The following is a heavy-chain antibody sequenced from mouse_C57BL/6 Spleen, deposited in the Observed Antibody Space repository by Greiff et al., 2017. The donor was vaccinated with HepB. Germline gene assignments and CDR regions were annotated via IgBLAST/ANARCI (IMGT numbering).Heavy chain of an antibody. J-gene: IGHJ3*01. Sequence: QVHVKQPGAELVRPGTSVKLSCKASGYTFTSYWMHWVKQRPGQGLEWIGVIDPSDSYTNYNQKFKGKATLTVDTSSSTAYMQLSSLTSEDSAVYYCASQRQLRLAYWGQGTLVTVSA. CDR1: GYTFTSYW. D-gene: IGHD3-2*02. CDR2: IDPSDSYT. CDR3: ASQRQLRLAY. V-gene: IGHV1-59*01.